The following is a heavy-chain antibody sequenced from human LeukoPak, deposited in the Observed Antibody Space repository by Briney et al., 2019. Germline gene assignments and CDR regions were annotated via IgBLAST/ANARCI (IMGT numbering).Heavy chain of an antibody. J-gene: IGHJ4*02. CDR1: GYTFTSYG. D-gene: IGHD2-8*01. CDR2: ISAYNGNT. V-gene: IGHV1-18*01. Sequence: GASVKVSCKASGYTFTSYGISWVRQAPGQGLEWMGWISAYNGNTNYAQKLQGRVTMTTDTSTSTAYMELRSLRSEDTAVYYCATDPIVLMTTDTSGDYWGQGTLVTVSS. CDR3: ATDPIVLMTTDTSGDY.